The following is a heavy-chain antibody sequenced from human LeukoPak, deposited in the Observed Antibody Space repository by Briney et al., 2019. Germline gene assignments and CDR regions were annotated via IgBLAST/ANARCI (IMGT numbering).Heavy chain of an antibody. J-gene: IGHJ5*02. CDR3: ARGYYGSGILQLRRYNWFDP. V-gene: IGHV4-34*01. D-gene: IGHD3-10*01. CDR2: INHSGST. CDR1: GGSFSGYY. Sequence: SETLSLTCAVYGGSFSGYYWSWIRQPPGKGLEWIGEINHSGSTNYNPSLKSRVTISVDTSKNQFSLKLSSVTAADTAVYYCARGYYGSGILQLRRYNWFDPWGQGTLVTVSS.